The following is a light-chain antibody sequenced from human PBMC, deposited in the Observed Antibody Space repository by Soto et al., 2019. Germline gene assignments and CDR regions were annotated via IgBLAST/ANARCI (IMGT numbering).Light chain of an antibody. J-gene: IGKJ1*01. Sequence: DIQMTQSPSSLSASVGGRVSITCRASQHIDNHLAWYQQKAGKSPQLLIFGAFTLQSGVPSRFSGSGSGTDFTLTINNVQPEDVATYYCQTYDKAPWTFGPGTKV. CDR3: QTYDKAPWT. CDR1: QHIDNH. V-gene: IGKV1-27*01. CDR2: GAF.